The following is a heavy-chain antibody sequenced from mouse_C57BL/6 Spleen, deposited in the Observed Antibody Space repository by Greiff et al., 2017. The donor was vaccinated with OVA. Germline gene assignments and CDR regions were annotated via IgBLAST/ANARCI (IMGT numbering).Heavy chain of an antibody. D-gene: IGHD1-1*01. Sequence: QVHVKQSGAELVRPGASVTLSCKASGYTFTDYEMHWVKQTPVHGLEWIGAIDPETGGTAYNQKFKGKAILTADKSSSTAYMELRSLTSEDSAVYYCTRGGSSYPDWYFDVWGTGTTVTVSS. CDR1: GYTFTDYE. CDR2: IDPETGGT. J-gene: IGHJ1*03. V-gene: IGHV1-15*01. CDR3: TRGGSSYPDWYFDV.